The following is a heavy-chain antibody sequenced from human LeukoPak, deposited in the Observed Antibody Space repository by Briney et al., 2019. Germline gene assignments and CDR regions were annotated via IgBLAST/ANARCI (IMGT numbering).Heavy chain of an antibody. V-gene: IGHV4-59*12. CDR2: IYYSGST. CDR1: GGSISSYY. Sequence: SETLSLTCTVSGGSISSYYWSWIRQPPGKGLEWIGYIYYSGSTNYNPSLKSRVTISVDTSKNQFSLKLSSVTAADTAVYYCASVEQQLVTGDDYWGQGTLVTVSS. D-gene: IGHD6-13*01. J-gene: IGHJ4*02. CDR3: ASVEQQLVTGDDY.